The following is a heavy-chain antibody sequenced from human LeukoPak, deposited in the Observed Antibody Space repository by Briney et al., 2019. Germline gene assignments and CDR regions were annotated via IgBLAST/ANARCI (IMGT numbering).Heavy chain of an antibody. CDR3: AKDLSFLEWSTYGMDV. D-gene: IGHD3-3*02. CDR2: ISYDGSNK. J-gene: IGHJ6*02. CDR1: GFTFSSYG. Sequence: GGSLRLSCAASGFTFSSYGMHWVRQAPGKGLEWVAVISYDGSNKYYADSVKGRFTIFRDNSKNTLYLQMNSLRAEDTAVYYCAKDLSFLEWSTYGMDVWGQGTTVTVSS. V-gene: IGHV3-30*18.